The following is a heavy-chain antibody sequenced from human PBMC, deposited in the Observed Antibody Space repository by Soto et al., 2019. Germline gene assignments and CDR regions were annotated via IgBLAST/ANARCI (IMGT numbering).Heavy chain of an antibody. CDR3: AREYCTNGVCYYDAFDI. D-gene: IGHD2-8*01. Sequence: QVPLVQSGAEVKKPGASVKVSCKASGYTFTSYGISWVRQAPGQGLEWMGWISAYNGNTNYAQKLQGRVTMTTDTSTSTAYMELRSLRSDDTAVYYCAREYCTNGVCYYDAFDIWGQGTMVTVSS. CDR2: ISAYNGNT. CDR1: GYTFTSYG. J-gene: IGHJ3*02. V-gene: IGHV1-18*01.